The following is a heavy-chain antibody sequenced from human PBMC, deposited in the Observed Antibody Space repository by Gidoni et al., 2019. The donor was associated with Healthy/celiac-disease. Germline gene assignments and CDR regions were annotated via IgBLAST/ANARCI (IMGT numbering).Heavy chain of an antibody. Sequence: EVQLVESGGGLVQPGGSLRLSCAASGFTVRSNYMSWVRQAPGKGLAWVSVIYSGGSTYYADSVKGRFTISRDNSKNTLYLQMNSLRAEDTAVYYCARGGSSWYGYFDYWGQGTLVTVSS. V-gene: IGHV3-66*01. CDR1: GFTVRSNY. CDR2: IYSGGST. CDR3: ARGGSSWYGYFDY. J-gene: IGHJ4*02. D-gene: IGHD6-13*01.